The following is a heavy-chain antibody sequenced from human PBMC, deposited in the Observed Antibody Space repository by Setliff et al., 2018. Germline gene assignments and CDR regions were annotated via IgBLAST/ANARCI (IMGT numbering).Heavy chain of an antibody. Sequence: PSETLSLTCVVSGGYIGGTSYYWGWIRQPPGKGLEWIGSIHFRGTTYYNPSLNSQVTISVDTSKNQFSLNLNSVTAADTAVYYCARVGVTSGWAYWGLGTLVTVSS. CDR3: ARVGVTSGWAY. J-gene: IGHJ4*02. CDR1: GGYIGGTSYY. CDR2: IHFRGTT. V-gene: IGHV4-39*01. D-gene: IGHD6-19*01.